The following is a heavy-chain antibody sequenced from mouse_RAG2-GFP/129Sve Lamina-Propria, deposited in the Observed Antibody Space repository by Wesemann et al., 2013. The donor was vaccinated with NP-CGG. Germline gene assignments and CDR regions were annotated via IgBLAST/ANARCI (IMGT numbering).Heavy chain of an antibody. CDR3: ARSRAMDY. Sequence: NGGTIYNQKFKGKATLTVDKSSSTAYMELRSLTSEDTAVYYCARSRAMDYWGQGTSVTVSS. V-gene: IGHV1-18*01. J-gene: IGHJ4*01. CDR2: NGGT.